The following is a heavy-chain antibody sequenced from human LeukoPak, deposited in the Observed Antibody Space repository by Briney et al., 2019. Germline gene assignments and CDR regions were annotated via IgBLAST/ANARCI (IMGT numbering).Heavy chain of an antibody. CDR1: GYSFTGYW. Sequence: GESLKISCKGSGYSFTGYWIGWVRQMPGKGLEWMENIYPGDSDTRYSPSFQGQVTISADKSITTAYLQWSSLKASDTAIYYCARLYGDYHFDYWGQGTLVTVSS. CDR2: IYPGDSDT. J-gene: IGHJ4*02. CDR3: ARLYGDYHFDY. D-gene: IGHD4-17*01. V-gene: IGHV5-51*01.